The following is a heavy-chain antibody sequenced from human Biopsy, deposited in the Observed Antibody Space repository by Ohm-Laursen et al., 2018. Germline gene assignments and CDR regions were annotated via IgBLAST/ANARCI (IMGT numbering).Heavy chain of an antibody. V-gene: IGHV3-33*01. CDR1: GFTFSSYG. CDR2: IWSDGNNK. Sequence: SLRLSCAASGFTFSSYGMHWVRQAPGKGLEWVAVIWSDGNNKYYADSVKGRFTISRDTSRNTLYMQMNSLRVEDTALYYCARDAEEFDSSGPRFDYWGQGTLVTVSS. D-gene: IGHD3-22*01. J-gene: IGHJ4*02. CDR3: ARDAEEFDSSGPRFDY.